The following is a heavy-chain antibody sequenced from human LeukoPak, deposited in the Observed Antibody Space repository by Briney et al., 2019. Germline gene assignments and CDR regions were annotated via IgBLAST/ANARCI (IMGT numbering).Heavy chain of an antibody. Sequence: PSETLSLTCTVSGGSISSYYWSWIRQPPGKGLEWIGYIYYSGSTSYNPSLKSRVTISVDTSKNQFSLRLSSVTAADTAVYYCARGLLRFRTRPHYYMDVWGKGTTVTVSS. J-gene: IGHJ6*03. V-gene: IGHV4-59*12. CDR3: ARGLLRFRTRPHYYMDV. CDR2: IYYSGST. CDR1: GGSISSYY. D-gene: IGHD3-10*01.